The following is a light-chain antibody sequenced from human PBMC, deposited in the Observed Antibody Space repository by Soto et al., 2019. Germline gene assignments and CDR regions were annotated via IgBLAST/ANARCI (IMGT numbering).Light chain of an antibody. CDR2: AAS. CDR1: QSISSY. V-gene: IGKV1-39*01. Sequence: DIQMTQSPSSLSASVGDRVTITCRASQSISSYLNWYQQKPGKAPKLLIYAASSLQSGVPSRFSGSGSGTDFTLTISSLQPEAFATYYCQQSYSTPLFTFGPGTKVDI. CDR3: QQSYSTPLFT. J-gene: IGKJ3*01.